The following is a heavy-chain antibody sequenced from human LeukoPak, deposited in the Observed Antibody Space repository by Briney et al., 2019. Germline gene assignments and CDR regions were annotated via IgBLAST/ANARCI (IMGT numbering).Heavy chain of an antibody. D-gene: IGHD3-10*01. CDR2: ISSGGGTI. CDR1: GFTFSDYE. Sequence: GGSLRLSCAASGFTFSDYEMNWVRQAPGKGLEWVSWISSGGGTIYHADSVKGRFTISRDNAKNSLYLQMNSLRAEDTAVYYCAREGTSDYFDYWGQGTLVTVSS. J-gene: IGHJ4*02. CDR3: AREGTSDYFDY. V-gene: IGHV3-48*03.